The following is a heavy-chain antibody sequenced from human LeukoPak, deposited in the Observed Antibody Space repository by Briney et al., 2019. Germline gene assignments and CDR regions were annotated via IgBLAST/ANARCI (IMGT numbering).Heavy chain of an antibody. CDR1: GGTFSSYA. Sequence: SVKVSCKASGGTFSSYAISWVRQAPGQGLERMGGIIPIFGTANYAQKFQGRVTITADESTSTAYMELSSLRSEDTAVYYCARGSGSYYHDAFDIWGQGTMVTVSS. J-gene: IGHJ3*02. D-gene: IGHD3-10*01. CDR2: IIPIFGTA. V-gene: IGHV1-69*13. CDR3: ARGSGSYYHDAFDI.